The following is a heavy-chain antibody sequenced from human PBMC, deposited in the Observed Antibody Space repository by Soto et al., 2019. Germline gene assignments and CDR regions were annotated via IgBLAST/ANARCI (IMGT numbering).Heavy chain of an antibody. Sequence: ASVKVSCKASGYSFTSYGISWVRQAPGQGLDWMGWITTYNGNTKYAQDLQGRVTMTTDTSTSTAYMELRSLGSDDTAVYYCARFSGGVYNTYYFYYGMDVWGQGTTVTVSS. CDR1: GYSFTSYG. J-gene: IGHJ6*02. D-gene: IGHD2-15*01. CDR2: ITTYNGNT. CDR3: ARFSGGVYNTYYFYYGMDV. V-gene: IGHV1-18*04.